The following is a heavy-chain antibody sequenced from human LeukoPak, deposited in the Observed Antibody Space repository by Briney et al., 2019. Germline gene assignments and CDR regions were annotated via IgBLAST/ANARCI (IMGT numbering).Heavy chain of an antibody. V-gene: IGHV4-59*01. Sequence: SETLSLTCTVSGGSISSYYWSWIRQPPGKGLEWIGYIYYSGSTNYNPSLKSRVTISVDTSKNQFSLKLSSVTAADTAVYYCARDPEQQLIYYFDYWGQGTLVTVSS. J-gene: IGHJ4*02. CDR3: ARDPEQQLIYYFDY. CDR1: GGSISSYY. D-gene: IGHD6-13*01. CDR2: IYYSGST.